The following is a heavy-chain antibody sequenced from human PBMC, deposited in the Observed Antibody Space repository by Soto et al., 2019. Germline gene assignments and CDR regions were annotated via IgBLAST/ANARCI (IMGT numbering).Heavy chain of an antibody. CDR2: IYRGSTT. J-gene: IGHJ4*02. CDR3: ARGYWVQGYGAGTYFDY. V-gene: IGHV3-66*01. CDR1: GLSVGNNY. D-gene: IGHD3-10*01. Sequence: EVQLVESGGGVVQPGGSLRLSCAASGLSVGNNYMSWVRQAPGKGLEWVSVIYRGSTTHYADSVKGRFSISRDSSRNTVYLQMNSLRVEDTAVYHCARGYWVQGYGAGTYFDYWGQGTLVTVSS.